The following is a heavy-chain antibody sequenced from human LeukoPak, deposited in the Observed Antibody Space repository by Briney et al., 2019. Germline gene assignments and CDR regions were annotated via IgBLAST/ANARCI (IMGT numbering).Heavy chain of an antibody. CDR3: ARTYGDSNFDY. CDR1: GFSVSTSGMR. V-gene: IGHV2-70*04. J-gene: IGHJ4*02. D-gene: IGHD4-17*01. Sequence: SGPALVKPTQTLTLTCTFSGFSVSTSGMRVSWIRQPPGKAMEWLARIDWDDDKFYSTSLKTRLTISKDTSKNPVVLTMTNMYPVDTATYYCARTYGDSNFDYWGQGTLVTVSS. CDR2: IDWDDDK.